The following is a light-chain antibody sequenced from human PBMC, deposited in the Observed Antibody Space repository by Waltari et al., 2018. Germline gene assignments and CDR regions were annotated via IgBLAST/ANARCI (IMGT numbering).Light chain of an antibody. CDR2: GAS. J-gene: IGKJ1*01. CDR3: QQSHRSPWT. V-gene: IGKV3-20*01. Sequence: EIVLTQSPGTLSLSPGERATLSCRASQSVSSSYLAWYQQKPGQAPRLLIYGASSRATGIPDRFSGSGSGTDFTLTISRLEPEDFATYFCQQSHRSPWTFGQGTQVDI. CDR1: QSVSSSY.